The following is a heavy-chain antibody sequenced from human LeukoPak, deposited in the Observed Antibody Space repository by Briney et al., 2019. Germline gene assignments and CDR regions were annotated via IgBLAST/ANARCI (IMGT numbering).Heavy chain of an antibody. CDR3: AKRRPTINPYSFDW. D-gene: IGHD1-1*01. CDR2: ISGNAVNT. Sequence: GRSLRLSCAASAFTFNGYAISWVRPPPGMFLEWVSSISGNAVNTNYAGSGAGRLTISRDNSENTLFLQMDKLRAEDTAVYYCAKRRPTINPYSFDWWGQGTLVTVSS. J-gene: IGHJ4*02. CDR1: AFTFNGYA. V-gene: IGHV3-23*01.